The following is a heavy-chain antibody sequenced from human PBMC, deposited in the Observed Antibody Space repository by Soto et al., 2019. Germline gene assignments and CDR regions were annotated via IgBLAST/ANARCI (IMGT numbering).Heavy chain of an antibody. J-gene: IGHJ5*02. V-gene: IGHV5-51*01. CDR3: ARGFTGSAGRFDP. D-gene: IGHD6-25*01. Sequence: GESLKISCKGSGYKFATYWIAWVRQMPGRGLEWMGIIYPGDSETIYSSSFRGHVTISADKSLNTAYLQWDSLTASDSAIYYCARGFTGSAGRFDPWGQGTVVTVSS. CDR2: IYPGDSET. CDR1: GYKFATYW.